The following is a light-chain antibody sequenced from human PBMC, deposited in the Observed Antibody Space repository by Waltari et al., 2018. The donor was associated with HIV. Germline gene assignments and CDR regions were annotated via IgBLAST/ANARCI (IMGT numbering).Light chain of an antibody. CDR2: AAS. Sequence: DIQMTQSLSSPSASVGYRFTITCRASQDIGNYLNWYQQKPGRAPKVLIYAASSLQSGVPSRFSGSRSGTDFTLTISSLQPEDFATYYCQQSYSTSWTFGPGTKVEI. CDR1: QDIGNY. V-gene: IGKV1-39*01. J-gene: IGKJ1*01. CDR3: QQSYSTSWT.